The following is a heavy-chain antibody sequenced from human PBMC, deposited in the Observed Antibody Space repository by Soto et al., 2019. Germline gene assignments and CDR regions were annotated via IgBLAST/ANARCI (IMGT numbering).Heavy chain of an antibody. D-gene: IGHD6-13*01. J-gene: IGHJ5*02. CDR3: ARTSSWYLRGWFDP. CDR2: INHSGST. CDR1: GGSFSGYY. V-gene: IGHV4-34*01. Sequence: SETLSLTCAVYGGSFSGYYWSWIRQPPGKGLEWIGEINHSGSTNYNPSLKSRVTISVDTSKNQFSLKLSSVTAADTAVYYCARTSSWYLRGWFDPWGQGTLVTVSS.